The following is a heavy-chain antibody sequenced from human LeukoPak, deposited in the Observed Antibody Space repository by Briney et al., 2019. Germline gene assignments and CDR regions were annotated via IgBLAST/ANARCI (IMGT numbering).Heavy chain of an antibody. J-gene: IGHJ4*02. CDR2: ISAYNGNT. CDR1: GYTFTSYG. V-gene: IGHV1-18*01. CDR3: ALTPGGYCSSTSCYEVGYFDY. D-gene: IGHD2-2*01. Sequence: ASVKVSCKASGYTFTSYGISWVRQAPGQGLEWMGWISAYNGNTNYAQKLQGRVTMTTDTSTSTAYMELRSLRSDDTAVYYCALTPGGYCSSTSCYEVGYFDYWGQGTLVTVSS.